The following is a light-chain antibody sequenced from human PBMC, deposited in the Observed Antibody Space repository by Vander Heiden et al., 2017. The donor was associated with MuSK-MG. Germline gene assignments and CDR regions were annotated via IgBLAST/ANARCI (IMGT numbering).Light chain of an antibody. Sequence: QSDLTQPRSVSGSLGRSVTISCTGTSSDVGGYDFVSWYQQNPGKAPKLLIYDVTRRPSGVPYRFSGSKSGNTAYLTISGLQGEDETDYYCSSYAGTFNFVLFGGGTKLTVL. CDR2: DVT. CDR1: SSDVGGYDF. CDR3: SSYAGTFNFVL. V-gene: IGLV2-11*01. J-gene: IGLJ2*01.